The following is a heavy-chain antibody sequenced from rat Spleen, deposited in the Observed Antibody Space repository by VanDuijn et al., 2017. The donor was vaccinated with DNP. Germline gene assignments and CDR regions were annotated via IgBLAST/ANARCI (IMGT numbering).Heavy chain of an antibody. CDR3: ARPMDYYSGGFAY. J-gene: IGHJ3*01. Sequence: EVQLVESGGGLVQPGRSLKLSCVTSGFTFSDYYMAWVRQAPTKGLEWVAYSSYDGGSTYNGDSVKGRFTISRDNAKSTLYLQMNSLRSEDMATYYCARPMDYYSGGFAYWGQGTLVTVSS. CDR1: GFTFSDYY. V-gene: IGHV5-22*01. D-gene: IGHD1-1*01. CDR2: SSYDGGST.